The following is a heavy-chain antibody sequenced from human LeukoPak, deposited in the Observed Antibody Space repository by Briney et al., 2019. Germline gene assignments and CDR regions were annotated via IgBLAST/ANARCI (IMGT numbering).Heavy chain of an antibody. Sequence: SGGSLRLSCAAPGFTFSDYYMSWIRQAPGKGLEWVSYISSSGSTIYYADSVKGRFTISRDNAKNSLYLQMNSLRAEDTAVYYCARVPPLYSMDVWGQGTTVTVSS. V-gene: IGHV3-11*01. CDR1: GFTFSDYY. CDR2: ISSSGSTI. J-gene: IGHJ6*02. D-gene: IGHD2-8*01. CDR3: ARVPPLYSMDV.